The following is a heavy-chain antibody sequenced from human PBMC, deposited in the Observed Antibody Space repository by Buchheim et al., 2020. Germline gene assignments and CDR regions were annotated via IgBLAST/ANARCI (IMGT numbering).Heavy chain of an antibody. CDR1: GASTTTTNW. CDR2: VSHSGAT. V-gene: IGHV4-4*02. Sequence: QVQLQQSGPGLVKPSGTLSLTCAVSGASTTTTNWWSWVRQSPGKGLEWLGEVSHSGATNYNPSLKSRVTMSLDKSRNQFSLKLISVTAADTAIYLCATDFISGTFNFWGQGT. J-gene: IGHJ3*01. CDR3: ATDFISGTFNF. D-gene: IGHD2/OR15-2a*01.